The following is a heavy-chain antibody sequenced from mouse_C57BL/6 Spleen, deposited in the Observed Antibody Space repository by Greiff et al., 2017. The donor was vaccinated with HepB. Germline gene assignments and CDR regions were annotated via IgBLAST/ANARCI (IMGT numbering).Heavy chain of an antibody. CDR2: IYPGSGNT. CDR1: GYTFTDYY. J-gene: IGHJ2*01. D-gene: IGHD4-1*01. CDR3: ARGCGTIYCDY. Sequence: QVQLQQSGAELVRPGASVKLSCKASGYTFTDYYINWVKQRPGQGLEWIARIYPGSGNTYYNEKFKGKATLTAEKSSSTAYMQLSSLTSEDSAVYFSARGCGTIYCDYWGQGTTLTVSS. V-gene: IGHV1-76*01.